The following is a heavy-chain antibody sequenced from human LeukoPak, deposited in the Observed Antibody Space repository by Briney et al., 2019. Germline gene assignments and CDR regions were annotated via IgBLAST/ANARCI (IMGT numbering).Heavy chain of an antibody. V-gene: IGHV3-66*04. Sequence: GGSLRLSCAVTGFTVTNNYMTWVRQAPGKGLEWVSVIYSGGNTYYADSVKGRFTISRDSSQATLYLQMNSLRAEDTAVYYCARRMPGAPGGGFFDSWGQGTLVTVSS. J-gene: IGHJ4*02. D-gene: IGHD3-16*01. CDR2: IYSGGNT. CDR1: GFTVTNNY. CDR3: ARRMPGAPGGGFFDS.